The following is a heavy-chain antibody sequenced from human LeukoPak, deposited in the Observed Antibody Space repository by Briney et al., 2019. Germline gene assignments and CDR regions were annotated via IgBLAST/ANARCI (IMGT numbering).Heavy chain of an antibody. Sequence: GGSLRLSCAASAFTFTNYNMIWVRQAPGKGLEWVSSISSSSTYIYYADSVKGRFTISRDDAKHSLFLQMNSLRAEGTAVYYCGTADLTGYYGGDYWGQGTLVTVSS. D-gene: IGHD3-9*01. CDR3: GTADLTGYYGGDY. J-gene: IGHJ4*02. CDR2: ISSSSTYI. CDR1: AFTFTNYN. V-gene: IGHV3-21*01.